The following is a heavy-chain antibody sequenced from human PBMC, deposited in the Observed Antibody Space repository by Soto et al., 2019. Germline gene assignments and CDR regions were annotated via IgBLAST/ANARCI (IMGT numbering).Heavy chain of an antibody. CDR1: GFTFSSYG. J-gene: IGHJ6*02. Sequence: LRLSCAASGFTFSSYGMHWVRQAPGKGLEWVAVISYDGSNKYYADSVKGRFTISRDNSKNTLYLQMNSLRAEDTAVYYCAKVDMRGYYYYGMDVWGQGTTVTVSS. D-gene: IGHD3-9*01. V-gene: IGHV3-30*18. CDR2: ISYDGSNK. CDR3: AKVDMRGYYYYGMDV.